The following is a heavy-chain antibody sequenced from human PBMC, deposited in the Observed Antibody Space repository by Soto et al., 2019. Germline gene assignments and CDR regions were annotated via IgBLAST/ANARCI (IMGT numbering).Heavy chain of an antibody. CDR2: ISYDGSNK. V-gene: IGHV3-30*18. Sequence: TGGSLRLSCAASGFTFSSYGMHWVRQAPGKGLEWVAVISYDGSNKYYADSVKGRFTISRDNSKNTLYLQMNSLRAEDTAVYYCAKDQIAARPSPRYYYGMDVWGQGTTVTVSS. CDR3: AKDQIAARPSPRYYYGMDV. CDR1: GFTFSSYG. D-gene: IGHD6-6*01. J-gene: IGHJ6*02.